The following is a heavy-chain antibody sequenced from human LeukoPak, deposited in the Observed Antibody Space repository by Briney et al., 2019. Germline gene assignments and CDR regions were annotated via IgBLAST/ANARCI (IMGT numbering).Heavy chain of an antibody. CDR2: IYSGGST. J-gene: IGHJ4*02. V-gene: IGHV3-53*01. CDR1: GFTVSSNY. D-gene: IGHD3-10*01. CDR3: ARDQSHYTAPGDY. Sequence: GGSLRLSCAASGFTVSSNYMSWVRQAPGKGLEWVSVIYSGGSTYYADSVKGRFTISRDNSKNTLYLQMNSLRAEDTAVYYCARDQSHYTAPGDYWGQGTLVTVSS.